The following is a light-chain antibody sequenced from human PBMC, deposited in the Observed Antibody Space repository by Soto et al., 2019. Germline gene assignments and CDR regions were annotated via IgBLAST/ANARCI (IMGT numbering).Light chain of an antibody. J-gene: IGLJ2*01. V-gene: IGLV6-57*02. CDR1: SGSIASGY. CDR3: QSTDGNSMV. Sequence: NFMLTQPHSVSESPGKTVTISCTGTSGSIASGYVQWYQQRPGSAPTTLIYEDDQRPAGVPDRFSGSIDTSSNSASLIISGLRTEDEADYYCQSTDGNSMVFGGGTKLIVL. CDR2: EDD.